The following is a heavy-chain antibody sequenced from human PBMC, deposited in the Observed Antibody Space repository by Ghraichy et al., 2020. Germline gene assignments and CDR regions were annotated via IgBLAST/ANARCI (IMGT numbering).Heavy chain of an antibody. J-gene: IGHJ4*02. CDR1: GFTLSTYW. V-gene: IGHV3-7*03. CDR3: ARGGPYYYDSSCYYVL. D-gene: IGHD3-22*01. CDR2: IKQDGSEK. Sequence: LTCAASGFTLSTYWMSWVRQAPGKGLEWVANIKQDGSEKYYVDSVKGRFTVSRDNAKNSLYLQMNSLRAEDTAVYYCARGGPYYYDSSCYYVLWGQGTLVTVSS.